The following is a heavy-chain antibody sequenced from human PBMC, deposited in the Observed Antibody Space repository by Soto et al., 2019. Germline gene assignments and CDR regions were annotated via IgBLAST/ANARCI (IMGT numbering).Heavy chain of an antibody. CDR3: ARRGPGTYFDY. CDR2: VSASGLNT. Sequence: PGGSLRLSCAASGFTFSTYAMAWVRQAPGKGLEWVSGVSASGLNTDYADPVKGRFYISRDNSKNTLYLQMNSLRAEDTAVYYCARRGPGTYFDYWGQGTLVTVSS. CDR1: GFTFSTYA. D-gene: IGHD6-13*01. J-gene: IGHJ4*02. V-gene: IGHV3-23*01.